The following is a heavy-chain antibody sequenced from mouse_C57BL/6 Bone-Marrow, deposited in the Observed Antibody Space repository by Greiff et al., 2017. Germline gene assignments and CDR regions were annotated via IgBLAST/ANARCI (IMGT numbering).Heavy chain of an antibody. CDR2: ISYDGSN. Sequence: DVQLQESGPGLVKPSQSLSLTCSVTGYSITSGYYWNWIRQFPGNKLEWMGYISYDGSNNYNPSLKNRISITRDTSKNQFFLKLNSVTTEDTATYYCARQDLLSFDYWGQGTTLTVSS. CDR3: ARQDLLSFDY. J-gene: IGHJ2*01. V-gene: IGHV3-6*01. D-gene: IGHD2-1*01. CDR1: GYSITSGYY.